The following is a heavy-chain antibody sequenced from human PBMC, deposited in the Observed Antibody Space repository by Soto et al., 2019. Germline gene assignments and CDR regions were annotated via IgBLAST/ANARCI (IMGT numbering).Heavy chain of an antibody. CDR2: ISYGGGTT. CDR1: EFTFSSYA. D-gene: IGHD3-22*01. V-gene: IGHV3-23*01. J-gene: IGHJ4*02. CDR3: AKNPGYYYDSTGYHFDY. Sequence: LRLSCAASEFTFSSYAISWVRQATGKGLEWVSAISYGGGTTYYADSVKGRFTISRDNSKNTLYLQMNSLRAEDTAVYYCAKNPGYYYDSTGYHFDYWGQGTLVTVCS.